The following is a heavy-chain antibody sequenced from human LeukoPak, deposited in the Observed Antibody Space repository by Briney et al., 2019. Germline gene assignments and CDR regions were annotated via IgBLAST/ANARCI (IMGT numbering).Heavy chain of an antibody. J-gene: IGHJ5*02. D-gene: IGHD5-12*01. Sequence: SQTLSLTCAISGDSVSSNSAAWNWIRQSPSRGLEWLGRTYYRSKWYNDYAVSVKSRITINPDTSKNQFSLQLNSVTPEDTAVYYCARVGRGYSGYDVISWFDPWGQGTLVTVSS. CDR2: TYYRSKWYN. V-gene: IGHV6-1*01. CDR3: ARVGRGYSGYDVISWFDP. CDR1: GDSVSSNSAA.